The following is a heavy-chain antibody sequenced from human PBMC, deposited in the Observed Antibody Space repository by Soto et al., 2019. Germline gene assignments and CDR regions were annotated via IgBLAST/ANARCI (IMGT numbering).Heavy chain of an antibody. D-gene: IGHD2-15*01. CDR3: AKGCGTGSSCYILDY. V-gene: IGHV3-30*18. Sequence: QVHLVESGGGVVQPGRSLRLSCEVSGLTFSNYGMHWVRQAPGKGLEWVAVISNEGRDEIYADSVKGRFTISRDNSKNTLHLQMSSLRAEDTAVYYCAKGCGTGSSCYILDYWGQGTLVTVSS. J-gene: IGHJ4*02. CDR1: GLTFSNYG. CDR2: ISNEGRDE.